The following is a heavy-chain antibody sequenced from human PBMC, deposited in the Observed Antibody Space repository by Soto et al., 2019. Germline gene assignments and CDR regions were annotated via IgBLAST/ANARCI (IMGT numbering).Heavy chain of an antibody. V-gene: IGHV4-34*01. CDR1: GGSFSGYY. D-gene: IGHD3-3*01. CDR2: INHSGST. J-gene: IGHJ6*02. CDR3: ARGEVTYYDFWSGYFPRYYGMDV. Sequence: ETLSLTCAVYGGSFSGYYWSWIRQPPGKGLEWIGEINHSGSTNYNPSLKSRVTISVDTSKNQFSLKLSSVTAADTAVYYCARGEVTYYDFWSGYFPRYYGMDVWGQGTTVTVSS.